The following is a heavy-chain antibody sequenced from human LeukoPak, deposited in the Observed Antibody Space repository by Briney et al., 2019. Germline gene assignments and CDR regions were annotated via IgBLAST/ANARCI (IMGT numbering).Heavy chain of an antibody. J-gene: IGHJ4*02. CDR2: IYYSGST. D-gene: IGHD4-17*01. CDR3: ARLWLSTTVTRGKGFFDY. V-gene: IGHV4-39*07. CDR1: GGSISSTGYY. Sequence: SETLSLTCTVSGGSISSTGYYWGWIRQPPGKGLEWIGSIYYSGSTYYNPSLKSRVTISVDTSKNQFSLNLNSVTAADTAVYYCARLWLSTTVTRGKGFFDYWGQGTLVTVSS.